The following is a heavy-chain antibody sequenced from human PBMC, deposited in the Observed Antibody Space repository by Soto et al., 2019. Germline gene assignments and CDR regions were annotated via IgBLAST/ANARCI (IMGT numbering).Heavy chain of an antibody. Sequence: PGGSLRLSCAASGFTFSNAWMNWVRQAPGTGLEWVGRIKTKTHGGPTDYAAPVKGRFTISRDDSKNTLYLQMNSLITEDTAVYYCTAGPYYNRGGTDVWGQGTTVTVSS. J-gene: IGHJ6*02. V-gene: IGHV3-15*07. CDR1: GFTFSNAW. CDR3: TAGPYYNRGGTDV. D-gene: IGHD3-10*01. CDR2: IKTKTHGGPT.